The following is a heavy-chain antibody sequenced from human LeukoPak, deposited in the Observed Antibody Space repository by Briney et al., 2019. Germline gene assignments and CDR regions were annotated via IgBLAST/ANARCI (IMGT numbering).Heavy chain of an antibody. CDR3: AKDLAAYYFDS. V-gene: IGHV3-23*01. CDR2: LSESGDTT. CDR1: GFTFSDHY. J-gene: IGHJ4*02. Sequence: GGSLRLSCAGSGFTFSDHYVDWVRQAPGKGLEWVSTLSESGDTTYYADSVKGRCTISRDNSKNTVYLQMNRLRAEDTAVYYCAKDLAAYYFDSWGQGTLVTVSS. D-gene: IGHD6-25*01.